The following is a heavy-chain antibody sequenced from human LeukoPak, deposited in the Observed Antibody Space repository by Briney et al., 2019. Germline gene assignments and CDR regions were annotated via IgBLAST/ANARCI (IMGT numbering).Heavy chain of an antibody. D-gene: IGHD5-18*01. Sequence: SETLSLTCAVYGGSFSGYYWSWIRQPPGKGLEWIGEINHSGSTNYNPSLKSRVTISVDTSKNQFSLKLSSVTAADTAVYYCARCGYSYEDPIDYWGQGTLVTVSS. CDR1: GGSFSGYY. CDR2: INHSGST. CDR3: ARCGYSYEDPIDY. V-gene: IGHV4-34*01. J-gene: IGHJ4*02.